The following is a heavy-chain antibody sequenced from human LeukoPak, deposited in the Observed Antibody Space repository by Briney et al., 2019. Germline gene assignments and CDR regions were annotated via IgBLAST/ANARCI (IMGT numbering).Heavy chain of an antibody. Sequence: AGGSLRLSCAASGFTFSSYAMSWVRQAPGKGLEWVSAISGSGGSTYYADSVKGRFTISRGNSKNTLYLQMNSLRAEDTAVYYCSRWVTYAVLNYWGQGTLVTVSS. CDR3: SRWVTYAVLNY. J-gene: IGHJ4*02. CDR2: ISGSGGST. V-gene: IGHV3-23*01. D-gene: IGHD2-21*02. CDR1: GFTFSSYA.